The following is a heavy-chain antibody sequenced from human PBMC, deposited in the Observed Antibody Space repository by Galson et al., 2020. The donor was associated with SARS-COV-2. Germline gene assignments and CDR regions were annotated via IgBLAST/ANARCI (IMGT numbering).Heavy chain of an antibody. CDR3: ATGRTAAAY. J-gene: IGHJ4*02. CDR1: GFTFGSYW. V-gene: IGHV3-7*01. D-gene: IGHD6-13*01. CDR2: INQDGSEK. Sequence: GGSLRLSCAASGFTFGSYWMSWVRQAPGKGLEWVANINQDGSEKYYVDSVKGRFTISRDNAKNSVYLQMNGLRVEDTAVYYCATGRTAAAYWGQGTLVTGSS.